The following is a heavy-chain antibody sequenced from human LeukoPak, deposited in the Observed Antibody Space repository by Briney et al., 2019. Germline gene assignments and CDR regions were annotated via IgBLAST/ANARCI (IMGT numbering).Heavy chain of an antibody. J-gene: IGHJ5*02. CDR2: IYYSGST. CDR1: GGSISSYY. CDR3: ARQTLNWFDP. Sequence: PSETLSLTCTVSGGSISSYYWSWIRQPPGKGLEWIGYIYYSGSTNYNPSLKSRVTISVDTSKNQFSLKLSSVTAADKAVYYCARQTLNWFDPWGQGTLVTVSS. V-gene: IGHV4-59*08.